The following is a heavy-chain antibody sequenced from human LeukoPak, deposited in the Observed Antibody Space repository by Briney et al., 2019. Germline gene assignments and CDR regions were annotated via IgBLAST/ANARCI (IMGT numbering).Heavy chain of an antibody. CDR3: ARDIPRGSTHLDY. V-gene: IGHV3-7*01. J-gene: IGHJ4*02. D-gene: IGHD1-26*01. Sequence: GGSLRLSCASSGFTFSNYWMTWVRQAPGKGLEWVASIEDDGDQKKYGHSVKGRFTISRDNAENSLYLQMNILRVEDTAVYYCARDIPRGSTHLDYWGQGTLVTVSA. CDR1: GFTFSNYW. CDR2: IEDDGDQK.